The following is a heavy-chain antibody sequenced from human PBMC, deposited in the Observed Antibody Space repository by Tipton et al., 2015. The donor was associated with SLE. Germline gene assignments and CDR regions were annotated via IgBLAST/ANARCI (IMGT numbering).Heavy chain of an antibody. CDR1: GGSIGSGSYY. J-gene: IGHJ4*02. CDR3: ARGWERHFDY. D-gene: IGHD1-26*01. V-gene: IGHV4-61*02. CDR2: IYTSGST. Sequence: TLSLTCTVSGGSIGSGSYYWSWIRRPAGKGLEWIGRIYTSGSTNYNPTLKSRVTISVDTSKNQFSLKLSSVTAADTAVDYCARGWERHFDYWGQGTLVTVTS.